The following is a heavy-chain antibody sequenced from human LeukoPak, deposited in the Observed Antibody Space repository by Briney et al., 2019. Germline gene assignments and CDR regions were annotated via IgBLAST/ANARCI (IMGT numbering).Heavy chain of an antibody. Sequence: ASVKVSCKASGYTFTSYGISWVRQAPEQGLEWMGWISAYNGNTNYAQKLQGRVTMTTDTSTSTAYMELRSLRSDDTAVYYCARSWRVVPAVGEDFDYWGQGTLVTVSS. CDR2: ISAYNGNT. J-gene: IGHJ4*02. D-gene: IGHD2-2*01. CDR3: ARSWRVVPAVGEDFDY. V-gene: IGHV1-18*01. CDR1: GYTFTSYG.